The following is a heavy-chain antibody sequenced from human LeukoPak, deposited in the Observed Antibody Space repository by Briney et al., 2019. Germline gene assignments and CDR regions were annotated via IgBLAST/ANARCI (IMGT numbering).Heavy chain of an antibody. CDR1: GGSISSYY. CDR3: ARAPRVFAYAQYYYYGMDV. CDR2: IYYSGST. Sequence: SETLSLTCTVSGGSISSYYWSWIRQPPGKGLEWVGYIYYSGSTNYNPSLKSRVTISVDTSKNQFSLKLSSVTAADTAVYYCARAPRVFAYAQYYYYGMDVWGQGTTVTVSS. D-gene: IGHD2-2*01. J-gene: IGHJ6*02. V-gene: IGHV4-59*08.